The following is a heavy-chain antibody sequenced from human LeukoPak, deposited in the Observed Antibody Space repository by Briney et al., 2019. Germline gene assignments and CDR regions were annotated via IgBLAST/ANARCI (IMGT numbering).Heavy chain of an antibody. CDR1: GFTFRRYW. Sequence: PGGSLRLSCAASGFTFRRYWMHWVRQAPGKGLLWVARINSDGSSTYYADSVKGRFTTSRDDAKNALHLQMNSLTAEDTAVYYCVLDLFSSFAFDIWGQGAMVTVAS. J-gene: IGHJ3*02. CDR2: INSDGSST. CDR3: VLDLFSSFAFDI. V-gene: IGHV3-74*01. D-gene: IGHD3/OR15-3a*01.